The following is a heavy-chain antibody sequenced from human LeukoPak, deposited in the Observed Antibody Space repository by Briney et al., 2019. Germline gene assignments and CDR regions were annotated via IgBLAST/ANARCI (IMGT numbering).Heavy chain of an antibody. CDR2: ISGSGGST. CDR3: AKSVVPASHYYMDV. D-gene: IGHD2-2*01. CDR1: GFTFSSYA. V-gene: IGHV3-23*01. Sequence: PGGSLRLSCAASGFTFSSYAMSWVRQAPGKGLEWVSAISGSGGSTYYADSVKGRLTISRDNSKNTLYLQMNSLRAEDTAVYYRAKSVVPASHYYMDVWGKGTTVTVSS. J-gene: IGHJ6*03.